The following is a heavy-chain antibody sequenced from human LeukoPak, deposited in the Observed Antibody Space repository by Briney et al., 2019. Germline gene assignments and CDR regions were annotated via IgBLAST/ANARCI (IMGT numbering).Heavy chain of an antibody. V-gene: IGHV3-7*01. CDR1: GFTFSSYW. J-gene: IGHJ4*02. D-gene: IGHD2-15*01. CDR3: EADPGDY. Sequence: GGSLRLSCAASGFTFSSYWMSWVRQAPGKGLEWVANIKQDGSETYYVDSVKGRLNISRDNAKNSLYLQMNGLRAEDTTVYYCEADPGDYWGQGTLVTVSS. CDR2: IKQDGSET.